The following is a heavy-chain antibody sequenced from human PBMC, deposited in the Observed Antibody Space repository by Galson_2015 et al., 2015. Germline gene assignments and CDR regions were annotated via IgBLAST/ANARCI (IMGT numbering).Heavy chain of an antibody. D-gene: IGHD2-15*01. V-gene: IGHV3-30*18. J-gene: IGHJ1*01. CDR3: AKDPRRYCSGGSCYGEYFQH. CDR2: IPYDGSNK. CDR1: GFTFSSYG. Sequence: SLRLSCAASGFTFSSYGMHWVRQAPGKGLEWVAVIPYDGSNKYYADSVKGRFTISRDNSKNTLYLQMNSLRAEDTAVYYCAKDPRRYCSGGSCYGEYFQHWGQGTLVTVSS.